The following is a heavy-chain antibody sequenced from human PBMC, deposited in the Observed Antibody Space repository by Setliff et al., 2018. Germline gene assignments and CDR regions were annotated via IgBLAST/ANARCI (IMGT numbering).Heavy chain of an antibody. D-gene: IGHD1-1*01. Sequence: SETLSLTCSVSGGSISSSRYSWGWIRQTPGKGLEWIGSIYYSGSTYYNPSLESRVTISVDTSKNQVSLKLSSMTAADTAVYYCARESAGDESVRHLYYTDVWGRGTTVTVSS. CDR1: GGSISSSRYS. CDR3: ARESAGDESVRHLYYTDV. J-gene: IGHJ6*03. CDR2: IYYSGST. V-gene: IGHV4-39*07.